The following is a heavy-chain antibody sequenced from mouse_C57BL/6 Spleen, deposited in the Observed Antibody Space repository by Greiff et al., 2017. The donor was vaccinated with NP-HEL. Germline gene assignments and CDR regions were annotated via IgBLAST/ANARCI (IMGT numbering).Heavy chain of an antibody. CDR1: GYTFTDYN. CDR3: ARGVNWDVYFDV. Sequence: VQLQQSGPELVKPGASVKMSCKASGYTFTDYNMHWVKQSHGKSLEWIGYINPNNGGTSYNQKFKGKATLTVNKSSSTAYMELRSLTSEDSAVYYCARGVNWDVYFDVWGTGTTVTVSS. D-gene: IGHD4-1*01. CDR2: INPNNGGT. V-gene: IGHV1-22*01. J-gene: IGHJ1*03.